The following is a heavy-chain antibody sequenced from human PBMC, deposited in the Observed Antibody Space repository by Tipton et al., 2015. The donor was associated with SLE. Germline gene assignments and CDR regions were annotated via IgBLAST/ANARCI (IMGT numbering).Heavy chain of an antibody. Sequence: SLRLSCAASGFTVSSNYMSWVRQAPGKGLEWVGFIRSKAYGGTTEYAASVKGRFTISRDDSKSIAYLQMNSLKTEDTAVYYCTTIFGVVIGALDYWGQGTLVTVSS. V-gene: IGHV3-49*04. CDR2: IRSKAYGGTT. CDR3: TTIFGVVIGALDY. J-gene: IGHJ4*02. CDR1: GFTVSSNY. D-gene: IGHD3-3*01.